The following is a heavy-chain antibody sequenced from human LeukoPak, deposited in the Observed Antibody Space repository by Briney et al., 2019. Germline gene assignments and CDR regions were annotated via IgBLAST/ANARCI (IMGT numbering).Heavy chain of an antibody. CDR3: EKAAGKEGAGETPDN. CDR2: ISWNSGSI. D-gene: IGHD1-14*01. V-gene: IGHV3-9*01. Sequence: GGSLRLSCAASGFTFDDYAMHWVRQAPGKGLEWVSGISWNSGSIGYADSVKGRFTISRDNAKNSLYLQMNSLRAEDTALYYCEKAAGKEGAGETPDNGAQEPRVTVS. CDR1: GFTFDDYA. J-gene: IGHJ4*02.